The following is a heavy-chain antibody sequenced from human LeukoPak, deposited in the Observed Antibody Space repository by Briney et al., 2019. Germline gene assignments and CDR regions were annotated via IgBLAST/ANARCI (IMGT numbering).Heavy chain of an antibody. CDR3: AREGLLWFGELPTTFDP. CDR1: GGTFSSYA. Sequence: ASVKVSCKASGGTFSSYAISWVRQAPGQGLEWMGWINPNSGGTNYEQKFQGRVTMTRDTSISTAYMELSRLRSDDTAVYYCAREGLLWFGELPTTFDPWGQGTLVTVSS. D-gene: IGHD3-10*01. V-gene: IGHV1-2*02. J-gene: IGHJ5*02. CDR2: INPNSGGT.